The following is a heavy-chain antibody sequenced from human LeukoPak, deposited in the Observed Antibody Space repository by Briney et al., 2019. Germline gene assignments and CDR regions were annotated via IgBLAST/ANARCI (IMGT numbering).Heavy chain of an antibody. J-gene: IGHJ4*02. D-gene: IGHD3-9*01. CDR1: GGSISSSSYY. Sequence: PSETLSLTCTVSGGSISSSSYYWGWIRQPPGKGLEWIGSIYYSGSTYYNPSLKSRVTISVDTSKNQFSLKLSPVTAADTAVYYCARQYYDILTGYYTDYYFYYWGQGTLVTVSS. CDR3: ARQYYDILTGYYTDYYFYY. CDR2: IYYSGST. V-gene: IGHV4-39*01.